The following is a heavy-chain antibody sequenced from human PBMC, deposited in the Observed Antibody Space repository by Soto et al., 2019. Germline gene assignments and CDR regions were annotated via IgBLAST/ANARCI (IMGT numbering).Heavy chain of an antibody. V-gene: IGHV3-7*01. CDR2: IKQDGSEK. D-gene: IGHD2-2*01. J-gene: IGHJ1*01. CDR3: AREVSQYPLEYFQH. Sequence: GGSLRLSCAASGFTFSSYWMSWVRQAPGKGLEWVANIKQDGSEKYYVDSVKGRFTISRDNAKNSLYLQMNSLRAEDTAVYYCAREVSQYPLEYFQHWGQGTLVTVSS. CDR1: GFTFSSYW.